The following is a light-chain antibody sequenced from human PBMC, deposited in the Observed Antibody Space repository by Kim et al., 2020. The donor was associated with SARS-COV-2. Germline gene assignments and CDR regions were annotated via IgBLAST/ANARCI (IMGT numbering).Light chain of an antibody. J-gene: IGLJ3*02. CDR2: DTH. V-gene: IGLV7-46*01. Sequence: PGGSATLTCCSSTGPVTTTHFPYWFQQRPGQAPRTLIYDTHNKHSWTPARSSGSLLGGKAALTLSGAQPEDEADYYCLLSYSGLVVFGGGTQLTVL. CDR3: LLSYSGLVV. CDR1: TGPVTTTHF.